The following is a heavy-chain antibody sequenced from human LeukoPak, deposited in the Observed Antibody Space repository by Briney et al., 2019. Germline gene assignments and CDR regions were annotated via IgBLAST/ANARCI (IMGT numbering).Heavy chain of an antibody. D-gene: IGHD6-13*01. Sequence: SVKVSCKASGYTFTSYGISWVRQAPGQGLEWMGGIIPIFGTANYAQKFQGRVTITADESTSTAYMELSSLRSEDTAVYYCARDAGIAAAGTSWFDPWGQGTLVTVSS. J-gene: IGHJ5*02. CDR2: IIPIFGTA. V-gene: IGHV1-69*13. CDR1: GYTFTSYG. CDR3: ARDAGIAAAGTSWFDP.